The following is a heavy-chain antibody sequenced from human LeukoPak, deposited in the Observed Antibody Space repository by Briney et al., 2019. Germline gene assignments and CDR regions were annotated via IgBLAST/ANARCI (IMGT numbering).Heavy chain of an antibody. V-gene: IGHV3-48*02. D-gene: IGHD3-22*01. CDR1: GCTFSSYP. J-gene: IGHJ2*01. CDR2: ISTGSRTI. CDR3: ARAVGNYYESSGYWYFDL. Sequence: GGSLRLSCAASGCTFSSYPVNWVRQAPGKGLEWVSYISTGSRTIYCADSVKGRFTISRDDAKNSLYLQVNSLRDEDTAVYYCARAVGNYYESSGYWYFDLWGRGTLVTVSS.